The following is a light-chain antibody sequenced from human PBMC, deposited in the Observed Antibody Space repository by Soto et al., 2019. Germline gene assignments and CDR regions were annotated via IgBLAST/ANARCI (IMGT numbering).Light chain of an antibody. CDR3: SSFAGGNIYV. CDR2: DVT. J-gene: IGLJ1*01. CDR1: SSDVGGYNY. Sequence: QSVLTQPPSASGSPGQSVTISCTGTSSDVGGYNYVSWHQQHPGKAPKLIIYDVTKRPSGVPDRFSGSKSGYTASLTVSGLQAEDEADYYCSSFAGGNIYVFGTGTKPPS. V-gene: IGLV2-8*01.